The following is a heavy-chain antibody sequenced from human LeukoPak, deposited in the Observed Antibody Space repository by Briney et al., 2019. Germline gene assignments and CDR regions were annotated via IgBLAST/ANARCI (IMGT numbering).Heavy chain of an antibody. V-gene: IGHV1-69*05. Sequence: ASVKVSCKASGYTFTSYGISWVRQAPGQGLEWMGGIIPIFGTANYAQKFQGRVAITTDESTSTAYMELSSPRSEDTAVYYCARVKHTYYYDSSGYLDWGQGTLVTVSS. CDR3: ARVKHTYYYDSSGYLD. J-gene: IGHJ4*02. D-gene: IGHD3-22*01. CDR1: GYTFTSYG. CDR2: IIPIFGTA.